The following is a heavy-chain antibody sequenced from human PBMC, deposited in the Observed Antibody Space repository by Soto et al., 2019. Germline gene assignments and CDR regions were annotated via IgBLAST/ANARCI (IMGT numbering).Heavy chain of an antibody. J-gene: IGHJ6*02. CDR3: ARGGYYDSSGSRNYHYYGMDA. V-gene: IGHV1-18*01. CDR2: ISPYDDNT. Sequence: QVQLVQSGTEVKKPGASVKVSCKASGYTFNSYGISWVRQAPGQGLEWMGWISPYDDNTNYAQNLRGKVTITPDPSTRKDYMELRSLRSDDTAVYYCARGGYYDSSGSRNYHYYGMDAWGQGTTVTV. D-gene: IGHD3-22*01. CDR1: GYTFNSYG.